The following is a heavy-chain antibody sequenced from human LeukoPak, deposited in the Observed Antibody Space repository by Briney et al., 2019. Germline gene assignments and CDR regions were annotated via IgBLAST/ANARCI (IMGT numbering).Heavy chain of an antibody. D-gene: IGHD2-2*01. V-gene: IGHV3-21*01. CDR3: ARGSEYFVVVPSSDY. CDR1: GFTFSSYS. Sequence: GGSLRLSCAASGFTFSSYSMNWVRQAPGKGLEWVSSISSSSSYIYYADSVKGRFTISRDNAKNSLYLQMNSLRAEDTAVYYCARGSEYFVVVPSSDYWGQGTLVTVSS. CDR2: ISSSSSYI. J-gene: IGHJ4*02.